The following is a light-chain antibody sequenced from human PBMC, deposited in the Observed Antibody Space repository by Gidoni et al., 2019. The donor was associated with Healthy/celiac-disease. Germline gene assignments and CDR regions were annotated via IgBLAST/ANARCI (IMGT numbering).Light chain of an antibody. CDR3: QQYYSYPPT. CDR2: AAS. CDR1: QGISSY. Sequence: AIRMTQSPSSFSASTGDRVTITCRASQGISSYLAWYQQKPGKAPKLLIYAASTLQSGVPSSFSGSGSGTDFTLTISCLQSEDFATYYCQQYYSYPPTFGQGTKLEIK. V-gene: IGKV1-8*01. J-gene: IGKJ2*01.